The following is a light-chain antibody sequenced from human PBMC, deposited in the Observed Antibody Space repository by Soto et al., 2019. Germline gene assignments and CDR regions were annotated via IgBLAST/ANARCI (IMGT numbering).Light chain of an antibody. V-gene: IGKV1-5*03. CDR3: QQYNSYRT. J-gene: IGKJ1*01. CDR1: QSISSW. CDR2: KAS. Sequence: DIQMTQSPSTLSASVGDRVTITCRASQSISSWLAWYQQKPGKAPKLLIYKASSLESGVPSRFSGSGSGTEFTLTISSLQPDDFATYYCQQYNSYRTFGHGTKV.